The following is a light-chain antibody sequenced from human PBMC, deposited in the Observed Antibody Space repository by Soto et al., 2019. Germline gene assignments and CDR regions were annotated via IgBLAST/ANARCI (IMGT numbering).Light chain of an antibody. V-gene: IGLV3-21*04. Sequence: SYELTQPPSVSVAPGKTARITCGGNNIGTKSVHWYQQKPGQAPVLVIYYDSDRPSGIPERFSGSNSGNTATLTISRVEAGDEADYYCQAWDSSGDHYVFGTGTKVTVL. J-gene: IGLJ1*01. CDR3: QAWDSSGDHYV. CDR2: YDS. CDR1: NIGTKS.